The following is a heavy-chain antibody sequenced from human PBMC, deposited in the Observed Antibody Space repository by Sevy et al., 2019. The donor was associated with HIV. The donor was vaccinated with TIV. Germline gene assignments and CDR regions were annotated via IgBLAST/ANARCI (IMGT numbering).Heavy chain of an antibody. CDR2: IKQDGSDK. D-gene: IGHD7-27*01. V-gene: IGHV3-7*03. CDR3: ARSCDYWGQMGY. J-gene: IGHJ4*02. Sequence: GGSLRLSCAASGFTFNNYWMTWVRQAPGKGLEWVANIKQDGSDKYYMESVKGEFNISRDNTKNSLYLQLNSVGAEDTAVYYCARSCDYWGQMGYWGQGTLVTVSS. CDR1: GFTFNNYW.